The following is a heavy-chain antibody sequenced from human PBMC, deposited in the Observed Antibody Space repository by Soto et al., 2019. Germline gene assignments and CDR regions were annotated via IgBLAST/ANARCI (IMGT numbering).Heavy chain of an antibody. CDR1: GYTFTSYH. D-gene: IGHD6-13*01. V-gene: IGHV1-46*01. CDR2: INPSDGST. J-gene: IGHJ4*02. Sequence: GASVKVSWKAAGYTFTSYHMHWGRQAPGQGLEWMGIINPSDGSTSYAQKFQGRVTMTRDTSASTAYMELSSLRSEDTAVYYCARAIRLQQLVPLLAYWGQGTLVTVSS. CDR3: ARAIRLQQLVPLLAY.